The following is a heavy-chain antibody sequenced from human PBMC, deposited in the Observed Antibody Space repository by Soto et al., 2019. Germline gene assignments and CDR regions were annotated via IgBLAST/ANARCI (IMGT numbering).Heavy chain of an antibody. CDR1: DFTFTRYS. J-gene: IGHJ4*02. CDR2: ISSTTNYI. V-gene: IGHV3-21*01. Sequence: WGSLILSCAASDFTFTRYSMNWVRQAPGKGLEWVSSISSTTNYIYYADSMKGRFTVSRDNAKNSVYLEMNSLSAEDTALYYCARESEDLTSNFDYWGQGTLVTVSS. CDR3: ARESEDLTSNFDY.